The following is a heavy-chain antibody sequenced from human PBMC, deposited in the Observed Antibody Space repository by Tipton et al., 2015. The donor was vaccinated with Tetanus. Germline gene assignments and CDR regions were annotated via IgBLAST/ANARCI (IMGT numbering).Heavy chain of an antibody. Sequence: RSPRLSCAASGFTFDDSAMHWVRQAPGQGLEWVSGISWHSGSIGYADSVKGRFTISRDNAKNSLYLQMNSLRAEDTALYYCAKDPTDSSSSGNYCDYGGQGTLVTVSS. V-gene: IGHV3-9*01. CDR2: ISWHSGSI. D-gene: IGHD6-6*01. J-gene: IGHJ4*02. CDR3: AKDPTDSSSSGNYCDY. CDR1: GFTFDDSA.